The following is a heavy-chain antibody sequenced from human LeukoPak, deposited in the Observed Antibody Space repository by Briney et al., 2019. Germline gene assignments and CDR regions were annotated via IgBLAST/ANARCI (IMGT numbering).Heavy chain of an antibody. CDR2: IKQDGSEK. CDR1: GFTFSSYW. J-gene: IGHJ6*02. D-gene: IGHD6-6*01. CDR3: ARRTRQLVRGYYYYYGMDV. Sequence: EGSLRLSCAASGFTFSSYWMSWVRQAPGKGLEWVANIKQDGSEKYYVDSVKGRFTISRDNAKNSLYLQMNSLRAEDTAVYYCARRTRQLVRGYYYYYGMDVWGQGTTVTVSS. V-gene: IGHV3-7*05.